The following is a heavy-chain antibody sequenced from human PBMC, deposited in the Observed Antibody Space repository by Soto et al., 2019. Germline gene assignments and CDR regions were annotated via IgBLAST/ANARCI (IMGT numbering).Heavy chain of an antibody. J-gene: IGHJ4*02. Sequence: VGSLRLSCAASGFPFSIYAMSLVRQAPGKGLEWVSAISGSGGSTYYADSVKGRFTISRDNSKNTLYLQMNSLRAEDTAVYYCAKVGSAFWTRGSLFDYWGQGTLVTVSS. V-gene: IGHV3-23*01. CDR1: GFPFSIYA. D-gene: IGHD3-3*01. CDR2: ISGSGGST. CDR3: AKVGSAFWTRGSLFDY.